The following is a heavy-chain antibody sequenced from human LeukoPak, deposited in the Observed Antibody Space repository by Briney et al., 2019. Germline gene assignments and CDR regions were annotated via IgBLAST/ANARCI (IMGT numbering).Heavy chain of an antibody. CDR2: INHSGST. J-gene: IGHJ4*02. CDR3: ARHVAGGDYYFDY. V-gene: IGHV4-34*01. D-gene: IGHD1-14*01. CDR1: GGSFSGYY. Sequence: SSETLSLTCAVYGGSFSGYYWSWIRQPPGKGLEWIGEINHSGSTIYNPSLKSRVTISVDTSKNQFSLKLSSVTAADTAVYYCARHVAGGDYYFDYWGQGTLVTVSS.